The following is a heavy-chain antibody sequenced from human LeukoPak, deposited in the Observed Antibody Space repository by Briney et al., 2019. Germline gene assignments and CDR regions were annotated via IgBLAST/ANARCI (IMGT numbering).Heavy chain of an antibody. CDR2: FDLEDDET. J-gene: IGHJ4*02. CDR1: GYTLTELS. D-gene: IGHD6-13*01. CDR3: ATGTSAAAGFDY. Sequence: ASVKVSCKVSGYTLTELSMHWVRQAPGKGLEWMGGFDLEDDETIYAQKFQGRVTMTEDTSTDTAYMELSSLRSEDTAVYYCATGTSAAAGFDYWGQGILVTVSS. V-gene: IGHV1-24*01.